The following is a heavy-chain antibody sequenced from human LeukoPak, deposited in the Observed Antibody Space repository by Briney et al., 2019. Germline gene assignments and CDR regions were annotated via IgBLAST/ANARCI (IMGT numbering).Heavy chain of an antibody. V-gene: IGHV3-48*03. J-gene: IGHJ4*02. CDR2: ISSSGTTI. CDR3: ARGYSYGYLYFDY. CDR1: GFTFSSYE. D-gene: IGHD5-18*01. Sequence: GGSLRLSCAASGFTFSSYEMNWVRQAPGKGLEWVSYISSSGTTIYYADSVKGRFTISRDNPKNSLYLQMNSLRAEDTAVYYCARGYSYGYLYFDYWGQGTLVTVSS.